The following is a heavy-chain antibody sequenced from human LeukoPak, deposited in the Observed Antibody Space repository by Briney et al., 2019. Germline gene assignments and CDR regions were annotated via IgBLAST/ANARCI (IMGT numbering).Heavy chain of an antibody. Sequence: SVKVSCKASGGTFSSYSISWVRQAPGQGLEWMGGIIPIFGTANYAQKFQGRVTITTNESTSTAYMELSSLRSEDTAVYYCARDVNPHTYYYDSSGYYPQVGFDYWGQGTLVTVSS. V-gene: IGHV1-69*05. D-gene: IGHD3-22*01. J-gene: IGHJ4*02. CDR2: IIPIFGTA. CDR3: ARDVNPHTYYYDSSGYYPQVGFDY. CDR1: GGTFSSYS.